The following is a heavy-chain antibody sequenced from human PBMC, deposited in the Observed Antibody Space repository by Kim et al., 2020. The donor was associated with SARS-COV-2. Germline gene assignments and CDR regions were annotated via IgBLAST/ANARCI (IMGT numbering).Heavy chain of an antibody. D-gene: IGHD6-13*01. CDR3: ARMPASIVAADY. CDR2: K. V-gene: IGHV2-70*01. J-gene: IGHJ4*02. Sequence: KYYSTSQKTRLTIPKDTSKNQVVLTMTNMDPVDTATYYCARMPASIVAADYWGQGTLVTVSS.